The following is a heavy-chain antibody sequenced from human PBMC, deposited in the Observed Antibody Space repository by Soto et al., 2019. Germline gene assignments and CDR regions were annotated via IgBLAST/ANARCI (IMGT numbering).Heavy chain of an antibody. V-gene: IGHV1-18*01. CDR2: ISVYNGST. CDR1: DYTFTSYG. D-gene: IGHD6-13*01. CDR3: ARSGSSWNLREFDY. J-gene: IGHJ4*02. Sequence: QVQLVQSGAEVKKPGASVKVSCKASDYTFTSYGIIWVRQAPGQGLEWIGWISVYNGSTNYAQKFRGRVTMTTDISTTNAYMGMRSLRSDDTAVYYCARSGSSWNLREFDYWGQGTLVTVSS.